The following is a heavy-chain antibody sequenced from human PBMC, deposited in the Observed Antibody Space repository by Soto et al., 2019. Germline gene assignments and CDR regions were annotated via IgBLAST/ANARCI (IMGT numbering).Heavy chain of an antibody. Sequence: EVQLVESGGGLVQPGGSLRLSCAASGFTFSSYWMHWYRQTPGKGLFWVSDITHEGTLTRYADSLKGRFTISRDNAKNTLDLQMNSLRVEDTAVYYCATGSCSGGRCWDYYSYGMDVWGQGTTVTVSS. CDR2: ITHEGTLT. CDR1: GFTFSSYW. D-gene: IGHD2-15*01. CDR3: ATGSCSGGRCWDYYSYGMDV. J-gene: IGHJ6*02. V-gene: IGHV3-74*01.